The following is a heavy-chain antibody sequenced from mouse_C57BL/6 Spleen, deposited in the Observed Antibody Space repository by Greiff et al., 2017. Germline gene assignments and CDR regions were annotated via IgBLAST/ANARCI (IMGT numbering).Heavy chain of an antibody. CDR1: GYTFTDYE. CDR2: IYPGTGST. Sequence: QVQLQQSGAELVRPGASVTLSCKASGYTFTDYEIHWVKQTPVHGLEWIGAIYPGTGSTTYNQKFKGKAILTADKSSSTAYMELRSLTSEDSAVYYCTRRYGSSVFAYWGQGTLVTVSA. D-gene: IGHD1-1*01. CDR3: TRRYGSSVFAY. V-gene: IGHV1-15*01. J-gene: IGHJ3*01.